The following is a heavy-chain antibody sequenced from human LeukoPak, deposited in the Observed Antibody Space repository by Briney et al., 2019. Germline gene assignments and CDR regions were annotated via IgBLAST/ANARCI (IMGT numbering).Heavy chain of an antibody. D-gene: IGHD6-13*01. V-gene: IGHV4-4*07. CDR2: IYTSGST. J-gene: IGHJ4*02. CDR1: GGSISSYY. CDR3: ASSNWLRDANFDS. Sequence: PSETLSLTCTVSGGSISSYYWSWIRQPAGKGLEWIGRIYTSGSTNYNPSLKSRVTISVDTSKNQFSLKVTSMTASDSAVYYCASSNWLRDANFDSWGQGTLVTVSS.